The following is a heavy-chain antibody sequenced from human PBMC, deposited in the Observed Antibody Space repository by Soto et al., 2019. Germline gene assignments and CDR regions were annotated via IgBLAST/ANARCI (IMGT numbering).Heavy chain of an antibody. CDR1: GGSISSGGYY. CDR3: ASRSIDMDSFDY. Sequence: SETLSLTCTVSGGSISSGGYYWSWIRQHPGTGLEWIGYISYSGDTYFHPSLRNRVTISLDTSKNEFSLKLNSVTAADTAVYYCASRSIDMDSFDYWGQGTLVTVSS. J-gene: IGHJ4*02. V-gene: IGHV4-31*03. D-gene: IGHD6-6*01. CDR2: ISYSGDT.